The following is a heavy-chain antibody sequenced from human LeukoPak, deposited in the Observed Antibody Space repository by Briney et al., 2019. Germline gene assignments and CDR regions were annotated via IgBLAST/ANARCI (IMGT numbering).Heavy chain of an antibody. D-gene: IGHD3-10*01. CDR1: GYPFADQF. V-gene: IGHV1-2*02. J-gene: IGHJ4*02. CDR2: INPNSGDT. CDR3: ARGELLVDY. Sequence: ASVKVSCKASGYPFADQFINWVRQAPGRGLEWMGWINPNSGDTNYEQRFQGRVTMTRDTSTSIAYMDLTRLASDDTAVYYCARGELLVDYWGQGTLVTVSS.